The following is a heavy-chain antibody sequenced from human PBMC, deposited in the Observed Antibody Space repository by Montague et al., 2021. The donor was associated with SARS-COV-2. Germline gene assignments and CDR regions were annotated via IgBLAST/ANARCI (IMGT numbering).Heavy chain of an antibody. D-gene: IGHD3-10*01. J-gene: IGHJ6*03. Sequence: ETLSLTCAVYGGSFSGYHWNWIRQPPGKGLEWIGEINHGGITNYNPSLKSRLTISADTSKNQFSLKLTSVAAADTAVYYCARLRDGVVPSPILGVGPYYSYYFIDIWGKGTTVTVSS. V-gene: IGHV4-34*01. CDR3: ARLRDGVVPSPILGVGPYYSYYFIDI. CDR1: GGSFSGYH. CDR2: INHGGIT.